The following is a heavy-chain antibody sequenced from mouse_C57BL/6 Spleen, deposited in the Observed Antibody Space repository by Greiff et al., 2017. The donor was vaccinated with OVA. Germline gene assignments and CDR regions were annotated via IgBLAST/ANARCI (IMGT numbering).Heavy chain of an antibody. CDR2: IDPSDSYT. Sequence: LQQPGAELVKPGASVKLSCKASGYTFTSYWMQWVKQRPGQGLEWIGEIDPSDSYTNYNQKFKGKATLTVDTSSSTAYMQLRSLTSSDSSVYSCASVGSSGFYAMDYWGQGTSVTVSS. CDR1: GYTFTSYW. J-gene: IGHJ4*01. D-gene: IGHD3-1*01. CDR3: ASVGSSGFYAMDY. V-gene: IGHV1-50*01.